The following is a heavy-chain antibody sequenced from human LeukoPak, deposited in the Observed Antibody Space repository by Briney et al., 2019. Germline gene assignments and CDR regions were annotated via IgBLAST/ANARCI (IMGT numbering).Heavy chain of an antibody. Sequence: GGSLRLSCAASGFTFSTYGMHWVRQAPGKGLEWVAVISYDASNKYYADSVKGRFTISRDNSKNTLYLQMNSLRAEDTAVYYCAKSHGYSYGFDYWGQGTLVTVSS. CDR1: GFTFSTYG. V-gene: IGHV3-30*18. CDR3: AKSHGYSYGFDY. D-gene: IGHD5-18*01. J-gene: IGHJ4*02. CDR2: ISYDASNK.